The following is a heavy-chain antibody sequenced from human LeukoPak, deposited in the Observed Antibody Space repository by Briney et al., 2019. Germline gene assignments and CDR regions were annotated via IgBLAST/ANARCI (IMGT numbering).Heavy chain of an antibody. CDR1: GGSISSYY. V-gene: IGHV4-34*01. CDR2: INHSGST. CDR3: ARLGWQWLVYAFDI. J-gene: IGHJ3*02. D-gene: IGHD6-19*01. Sequence: SETLSLTCTVSGGSISSYYWSWIRQPPGKGLEWIGEINHSGSTNYNPSLKSRVTISVDTSKNQFSLKLSSVTAADTAVYYCARLGWQWLVYAFDIWGQGTMVTVSS.